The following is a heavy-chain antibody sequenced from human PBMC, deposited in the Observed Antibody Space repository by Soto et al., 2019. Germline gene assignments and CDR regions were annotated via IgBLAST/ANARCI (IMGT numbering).Heavy chain of an antibody. D-gene: IGHD3-22*01. V-gene: IGHV3-7*01. J-gene: IGHJ3*02. CDR3: TRDPDSSGTDAFDI. Sequence: EVQLVESGGGLVQPGGSLRLSCAASGFTFSSYWMTWVRQAPGKGLEWVANIKEDGSVKYYVDSVKGRFTISRDNAKKSLYLQMNSLRAEETAVYYCTRDPDSSGTDAFDIWGQGTLVTVSP. CDR1: GFTFSSYW. CDR2: IKEDGSVK.